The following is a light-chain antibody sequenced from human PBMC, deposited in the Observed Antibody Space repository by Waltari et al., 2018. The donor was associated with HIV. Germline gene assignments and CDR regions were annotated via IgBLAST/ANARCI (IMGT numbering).Light chain of an antibody. CDR1: RSNIGSQY. Sequence: QSVLTHPPSASGPPGKRVTISCSGSRSNIGSQYGYWYQPVQGTDPKPLIYRNNQRPSGVPDRFSGSKSGTSASLAISGLRSEDEADYYCAAWDDSLSAFYVFGTGTKVTVL. J-gene: IGLJ1*01. V-gene: IGLV1-47*01. CDR2: RNN. CDR3: AAWDDSLSAFYV.